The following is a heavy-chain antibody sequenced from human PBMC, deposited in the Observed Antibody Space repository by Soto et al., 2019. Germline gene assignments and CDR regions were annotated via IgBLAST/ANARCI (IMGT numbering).Heavy chain of an antibody. CDR1: GFTFSSYE. D-gene: IGHD5-18*01. Sequence: PGGSLRLSCAASGFTFSSYEMNWVRQAPGKGLEWVSYISSSGSTIYYADSVKGRFTISRDNAKNSLYLQMNSLRAEDTAVYYCVRDLLVQLWSDYYYYGMDVWGQGTTVTVSS. J-gene: IGHJ6*02. CDR2: ISSSGSTI. V-gene: IGHV3-48*03. CDR3: VRDLLVQLWSDYYYYGMDV.